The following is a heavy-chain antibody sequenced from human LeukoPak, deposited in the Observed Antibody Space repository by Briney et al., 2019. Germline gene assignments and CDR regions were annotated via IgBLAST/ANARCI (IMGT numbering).Heavy chain of an antibody. V-gene: IGHV4-59*01. CDR2: IYYSGST. Sequence: SETLSLTCTVSGGSISSYYWSWIRQPPGKGLERIGNIYYSGSTNHNPSLKSRVTITVDTSKNQFSLKLSSVTAADTAVYYCERDKTYCGMDVWGQGTTVTVSS. CDR1: GGSISSYY. CDR3: ERDKTYCGMDV. J-gene: IGHJ6*02.